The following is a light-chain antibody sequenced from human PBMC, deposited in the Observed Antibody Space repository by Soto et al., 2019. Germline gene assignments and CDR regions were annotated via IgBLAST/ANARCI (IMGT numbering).Light chain of an antibody. J-gene: IGKJ5*01. V-gene: IGKV1-39*01. CDR1: QSISSY. CDR2: AAS. CDR3: QQSYSTPHT. Sequence: DIQMTQSPSSLYASVGDRVTITCRASQSISSYLNWYHQKPGKAPKLLIYAASSLQSGVPSRFCGSGSGRDFTLTISSLQPEDFATYYCQQSYSTPHTFGQGRRLEIK.